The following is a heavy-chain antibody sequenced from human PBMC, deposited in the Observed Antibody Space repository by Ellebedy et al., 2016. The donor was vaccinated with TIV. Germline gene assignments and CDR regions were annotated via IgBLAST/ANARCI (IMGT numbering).Heavy chain of an antibody. D-gene: IGHD3-10*01. J-gene: IGHJ4*02. Sequence: MPSETLSLTCTVSGDSISPYYWNWIRQPPGKGLEWIGYIYYSGSANYNPSLKSRVTISVDRSKNQFSLNLSSVTAADTAMYYCARRKVRSGPAFDYWGQGTLVTVSS. V-gene: IGHV4-59*01. CDR3: ARRKVRSGPAFDY. CDR1: GDSISPYY. CDR2: IYYSGSA.